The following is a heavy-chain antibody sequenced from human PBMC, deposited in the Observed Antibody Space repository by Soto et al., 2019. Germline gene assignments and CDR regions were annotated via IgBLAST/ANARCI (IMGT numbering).Heavy chain of an antibody. CDR3: ARGEQQLAYYGMDV. D-gene: IGHD6-13*01. V-gene: IGHV3-30-3*01. CDR2: ILYDGSNK. Sequence: HPGGSLRLSCAASGFTFSGYAMYWVRQAPGKGLEWVAVILYDGSNKYYADSVKGRFTISRDNSKNTLYPQMNSLRAEDTAVYYCARGEQQLAYYGMDVWGQGTTVTVSS. J-gene: IGHJ6*02. CDR1: GFTFSGYA.